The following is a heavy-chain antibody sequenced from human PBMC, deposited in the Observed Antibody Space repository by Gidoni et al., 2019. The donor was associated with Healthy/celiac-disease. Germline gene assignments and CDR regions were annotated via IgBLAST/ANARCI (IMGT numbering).Heavy chain of an antibody. CDR3: ARDRRDGYNYYFDY. V-gene: IGHV4-34*01. Sequence: QVQLQQWGAGLLKPSETLSLICAVYGGSFSGYYWSWIRQPPGKGLEWIGEINHSGSTNYNPSLKSRVTISVDTSKNQFSLKLSSVTAADTAVYYCARDRRDGYNYYFDYWGQGTLVTVSS. CDR2: INHSGST. J-gene: IGHJ4*02. D-gene: IGHD5-12*01. CDR1: GGSFSGYY.